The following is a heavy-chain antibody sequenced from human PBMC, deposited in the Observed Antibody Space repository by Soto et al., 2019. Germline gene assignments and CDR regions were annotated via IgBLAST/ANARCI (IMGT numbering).Heavy chain of an antibody. V-gene: IGHV4-4*02. CDR2: IFHSGLI. CDR3: AREQRSTFDD. J-gene: IGHJ4*02. CDR1: SGSITSANW. Sequence: SETLSLTCAVSSGSITSANWWSWVRQSPGKGMEWIGEIFHSGLINYNPSLKSRVNISMDASKNHFSLQLTSVTAADTAIYYCAREQRSTFDDWGRGTLVT.